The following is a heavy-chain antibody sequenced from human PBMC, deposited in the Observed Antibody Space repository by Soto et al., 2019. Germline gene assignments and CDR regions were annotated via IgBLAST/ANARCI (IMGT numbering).Heavy chain of an antibody. J-gene: IGHJ3*02. Sequence: GGSLRLSCAASGFTFSSYWMHWVRQVPGKGLVWVSRIKADGSSTDYADSVKGRFTISRDTSKNILYLQMNSLRAQDTAVYYCARDFSYGSAFDIWGQGTMVTVSS. V-gene: IGHV3-74*01. CDR1: GFTFSSYW. CDR3: ARDFSYGSAFDI. CDR2: IKADGSST. D-gene: IGHD3-10*01.